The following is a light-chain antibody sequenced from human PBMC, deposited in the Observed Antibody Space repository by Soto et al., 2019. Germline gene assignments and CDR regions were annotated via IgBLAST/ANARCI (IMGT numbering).Light chain of an antibody. CDR3: QQYGSSLALT. V-gene: IGKV3-20*01. Sequence: EIVLTQSPGTLSLSPGERATLSCRASQSVSSSYLAWYQQKPGQAPRLLIYGASSRATGIPDRFSGSGSGTDFTLTISRLEPEDVALYYCQQYGSSLALTFGGGTKVEIK. CDR1: QSVSSSY. CDR2: GAS. J-gene: IGKJ4*01.